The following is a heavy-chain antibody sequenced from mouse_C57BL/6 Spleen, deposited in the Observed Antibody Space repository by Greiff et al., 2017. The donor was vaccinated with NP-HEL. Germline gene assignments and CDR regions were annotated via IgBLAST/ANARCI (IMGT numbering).Heavy chain of an antibody. CDR3: ARDGSSYWFAY. Sequence: EVKLMESGPGLVKPSQSLSLTCSVTGYSITSGYYWNWIRQFPGNKLEWMGYISYDGSNNYNPSLKNRISITRDTSKNQFFLKLNSVTTEDTATYYCARDGSSYWFAYWGQGTLVTVSA. J-gene: IGHJ3*01. V-gene: IGHV3-6*01. CDR2: ISYDGSN. D-gene: IGHD1-1*01. CDR1: GYSITSGYY.